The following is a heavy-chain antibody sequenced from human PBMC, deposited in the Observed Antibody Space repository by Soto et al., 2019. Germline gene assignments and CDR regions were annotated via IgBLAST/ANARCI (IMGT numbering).Heavy chain of an antibody. J-gene: IGHJ4*02. V-gene: IGHV4-34*01. Sequence: SETLSLTCAVYGGSFSGYYWSWIRQPPGKGLEWIGEINHSGSTNYNPSLKSRVTISVDTSKNQFSPKLSSVTAADTAVYYCARGYCSSTSCYDFDFWGQGTLVTVSS. CDR2: INHSGST. CDR1: GGSFSGYY. CDR3: ARGYCSSTSCYDFDF. D-gene: IGHD2-2*01.